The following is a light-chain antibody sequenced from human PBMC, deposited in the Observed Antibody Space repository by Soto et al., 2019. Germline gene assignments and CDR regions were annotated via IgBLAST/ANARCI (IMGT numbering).Light chain of an antibody. CDR3: QQYDNLPVT. Sequence: DIQMTQSPSSLSASVGDRVTITCQASQDISNYLNWYQQKPGKAPKLLIYDASNLETGVPSRFSGRGSGTDVTFTISSRQPEDIATYYCQQYDNLPVTLGQGTKLEIK. V-gene: IGKV1-33*01. CDR2: DAS. J-gene: IGKJ2*01. CDR1: QDISNY.